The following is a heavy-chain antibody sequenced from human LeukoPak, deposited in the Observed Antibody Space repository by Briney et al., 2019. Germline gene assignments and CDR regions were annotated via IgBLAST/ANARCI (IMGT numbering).Heavy chain of an antibody. D-gene: IGHD3-10*01. CDR1: GFTFTDYY. Sequence: PGGSLRLSCSASGFTFTDYYMSWIRQAARKWLEWVSYISPSGTVIYYGVSVKGRFTISRDNAKKSLYLQMNSLRAEDTAVYYCARDYNCWGQGTLVTVSS. J-gene: IGHJ4*02. CDR3: ARDYNC. CDR2: ISPSGTVI. V-gene: IGHV3-11*01.